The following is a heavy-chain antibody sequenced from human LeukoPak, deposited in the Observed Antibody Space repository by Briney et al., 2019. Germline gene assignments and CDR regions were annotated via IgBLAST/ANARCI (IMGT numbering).Heavy chain of an antibody. CDR1: GFTFSSYS. CDR3: ARGRLGGRSGTDY. J-gene: IGHJ4*02. D-gene: IGHD2-15*01. V-gene: IGHV3-48*04. CDR2: VSSGSSTI. Sequence: GGSLRLSCAASGFTFSSYSMNWVRQAPGKGLEWLSYVSSGSSTIYYADSVKGRFTISRDNAENSLYLQVNSLRAEDTAVYYCARGRLGGRSGTDYWGQGTLVTVSS.